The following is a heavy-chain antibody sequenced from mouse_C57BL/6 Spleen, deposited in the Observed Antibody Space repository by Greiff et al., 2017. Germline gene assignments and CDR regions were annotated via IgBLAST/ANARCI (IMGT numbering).Heavy chain of an antibody. D-gene: IGHD3-2*02. CDR2: IYPGDGDT. CDR1: GYAFSSSW. CDR3: AREPRTAQAPYFDY. J-gene: IGHJ2*01. Sequence: QVQLQQSGPELVKPGASVKISCKASGYAFSSSWMNWVKQRPGKGLEWIGRIYPGDGDTNYNGKFKGKATLTADKSSSTAYLQLSSLTSEDSAVYFCAREPRTAQAPYFDYWGQGTTLTVSS. V-gene: IGHV1-82*01.